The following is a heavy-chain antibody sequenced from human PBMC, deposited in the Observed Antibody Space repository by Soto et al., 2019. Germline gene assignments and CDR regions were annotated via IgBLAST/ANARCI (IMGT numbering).Heavy chain of an antibody. Sequence: ASVKVSCQASGYTFTSYDINWVRQATGQGLEWMGWMNPNSGNTGYAQKFQGRVTMTRNTSISTAYMELSSLRSEDTAVYYCATVPIAEGAFDIWGQGTMVTVSS. CDR1: GYTFTSYD. CDR2: MNPNSGNT. V-gene: IGHV1-8*01. D-gene: IGHD2-15*01. J-gene: IGHJ3*02. CDR3: ATVPIAEGAFDI.